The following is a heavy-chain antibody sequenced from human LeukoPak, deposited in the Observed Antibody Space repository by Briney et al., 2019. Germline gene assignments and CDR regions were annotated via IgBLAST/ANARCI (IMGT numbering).Heavy chain of an antibody. D-gene: IGHD1-1*01. CDR2: VCAYNCKT. Sequence: ASGKVSCNCPASTFTFYGISWVWQRPGQGLERVGLVCAYNCKTNEALKLQGRATRTTDTSTSTAYMELRSLRSDDTAVYYCASTPPGTTGTTGGPTFDYGGQGTLVTVSS. CDR1: ASTFTFYG. V-gene: IGHV1-18*01. J-gene: IGHJ4*02. CDR3: ASTPPGTTGTTGGPTFDY.